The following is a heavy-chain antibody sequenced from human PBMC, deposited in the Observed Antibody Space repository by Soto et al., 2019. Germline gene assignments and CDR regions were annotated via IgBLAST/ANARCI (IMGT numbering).Heavy chain of an antibody. CDR2: INDSGNI. CDR1: GGSFSGYQ. J-gene: IGHJ6*03. CDR3: ARGIILWFGELSRRGGYYYYMDV. Sequence: QVQLQQWGAGLLKPSETLSLTCAVYGGSFSGYQWTWIRQTPGKRLEWIGEINDSGNINYNPSLKSRVTILVYTPKKQISLKLSSVSAADTAVYYCARGIILWFGELSRRGGYYYYMDVWGKGTTVTVSS. V-gene: IGHV4-34*01. D-gene: IGHD3-10*01.